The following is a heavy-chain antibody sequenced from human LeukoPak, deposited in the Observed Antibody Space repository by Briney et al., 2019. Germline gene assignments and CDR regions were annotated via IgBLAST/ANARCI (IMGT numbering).Heavy chain of an antibody. CDR1: GFTFSSYR. V-gene: IGHV3-21*01. CDR2: ICSGSSYI. Sequence: GGSVRLSCAASGFTFSSYRMNWVRQAPGQGLGWVSSICSGSSYIYYADSVKGRFTISRDKAKNSMYLQMNSRRAEDTVVYYCGREYDGSGYYPGYWGQGSLVTVS. CDR3: GREYDGSGYYPGY. D-gene: IGHD3-22*01. J-gene: IGHJ4*02.